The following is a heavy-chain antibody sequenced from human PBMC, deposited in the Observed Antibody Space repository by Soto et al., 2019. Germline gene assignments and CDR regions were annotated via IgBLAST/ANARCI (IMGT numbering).Heavy chain of an antibody. D-gene: IGHD6-13*01. J-gene: IGHJ4*02. CDR2: IYYSGST. Sequence: RSLTCTVSGGPISSVDYYWSWIRQPPGKGLEWIGYIYYSGSTYYNPSLKSRVTISVDTSKNQFSLKLSSVTAADTAVYYCARAPSAPPGYSSSWYYFDYWGQGTLVTVSS. CDR3: ARAPSAPPGYSSSWYYFDY. V-gene: IGHV4-30-4*01. CDR1: GGPISSVDYY.